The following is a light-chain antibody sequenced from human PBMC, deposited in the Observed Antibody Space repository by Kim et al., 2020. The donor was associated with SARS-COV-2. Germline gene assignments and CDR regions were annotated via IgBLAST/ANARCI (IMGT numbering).Light chain of an antibody. CDR3: QQYGSSPGYS. CDR2: GAS. J-gene: IGKJ2*03. Sequence: SPGEKATLPGRARQSVSSSYLAWYQQKPGQAPRLLIYGASSRATGIPDRFSGSGSGTDFTLTISRLEPEDFAVYYCQQYGSSPGYSFGQGTKLEI. CDR1: QSVSSSY. V-gene: IGKV3-20*01.